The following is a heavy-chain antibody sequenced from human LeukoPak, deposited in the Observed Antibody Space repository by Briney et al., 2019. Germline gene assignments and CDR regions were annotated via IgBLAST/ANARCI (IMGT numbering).Heavy chain of an antibody. CDR1: GFTFSSYG. Sequence: GGSLRLSCAASGFTFSSYGMHWVRQAPGKGLEWVTVISDDGRNKYYADSVKGRFTISRDNAKNSLYLQMNSLRDEDTAVYYCASSGSYRFDYWGQGTLVTVSS. CDR3: ASSGSYRFDY. D-gene: IGHD1-26*01. V-gene: IGHV3-30*03. CDR2: ISDDGRNK. J-gene: IGHJ4*02.